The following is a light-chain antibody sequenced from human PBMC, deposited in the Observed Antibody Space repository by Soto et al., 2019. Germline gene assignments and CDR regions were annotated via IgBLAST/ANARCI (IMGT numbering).Light chain of an antibody. V-gene: IGKV1-9*01. CDR2: AAS. Sequence: IQLTQSPSSLSASVGDRVTITCRASQGISSYLAWYQQKPGKAPKLLIYAASTLQSGVPSRFSASGSGTDFTLTISSLKPEDFAAYYCPQLNTFGQGTKLESK. CDR1: QGISSY. CDR3: PQLNT. J-gene: IGKJ2*01.